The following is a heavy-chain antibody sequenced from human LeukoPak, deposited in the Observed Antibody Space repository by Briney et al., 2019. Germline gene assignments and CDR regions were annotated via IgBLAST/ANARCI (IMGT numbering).Heavy chain of an antibody. CDR1: GFTFSTYG. Sequence: GRSLRLSCAASGFTFSTYGMHWVRQAPGKGLEWVAVISYDGSDKYYADSVKGRFTISRDNSKNTLYLQMNSLRTDDTAVYYCARGYITMSRGAPFEYWGQGTLVTVSS. D-gene: IGHD3-10*01. CDR3: ARGYITMSRGAPFEY. J-gene: IGHJ4*02. CDR2: ISYDGSDK. V-gene: IGHV3-30*03.